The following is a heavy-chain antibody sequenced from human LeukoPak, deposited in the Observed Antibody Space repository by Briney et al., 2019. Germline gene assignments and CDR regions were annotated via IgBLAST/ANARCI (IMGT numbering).Heavy chain of an antibody. Sequence: SGGSLRLSCAASGFTFSSYGMHWVRQAPGKGLEWVAVISYDGSNKYYADSVKGRFTISRDNSKNTLYLQMNSLRAEDTAVYYCARDCGGDCLNAFDIWGQGTMVTVSS. V-gene: IGHV3-30*03. CDR2: ISYDGSNK. CDR1: GFTFSSYG. D-gene: IGHD2-21*02. J-gene: IGHJ3*02. CDR3: ARDCGGDCLNAFDI.